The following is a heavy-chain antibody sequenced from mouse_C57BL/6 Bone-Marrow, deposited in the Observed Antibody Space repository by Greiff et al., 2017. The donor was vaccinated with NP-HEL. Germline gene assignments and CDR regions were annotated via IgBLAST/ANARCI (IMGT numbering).Heavy chain of an antibody. V-gene: IGHV1-64*01. D-gene: IGHD4-1*01. Sequence: QVQLQQPGAELVKPGASVKLSCKASGYTFTSYWMHWVKQRPGQGLEWIGMIHPNSGSTNYNEKFKSKAKLTVDKSSSTAYMQHSSLTSEDSAVYYCARLHWDGDYWGQGTTLTVSS. CDR3: ARLHWDGDY. CDR1: GYTFTSYW. CDR2: IHPNSGST. J-gene: IGHJ2*01.